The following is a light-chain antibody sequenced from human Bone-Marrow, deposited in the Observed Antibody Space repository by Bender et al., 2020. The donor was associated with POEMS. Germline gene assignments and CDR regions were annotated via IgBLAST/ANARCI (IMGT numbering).Light chain of an antibody. CDR2: EVN. J-gene: IGLJ2*01. CDR3: SSYAGSNNLV. CDR1: SSDVRDYYY. V-gene: IGLV2-8*01. Sequence: QSALTQPASVSGSPGQSITLSCTGSSSDVRDYYYVSWYQQHPGKGPKLIVYEVNNRASGVSDRFSGSKSGNTASLTVSGLQAEDEADYYCSSYAGSNNLVFGGGTKLTVL.